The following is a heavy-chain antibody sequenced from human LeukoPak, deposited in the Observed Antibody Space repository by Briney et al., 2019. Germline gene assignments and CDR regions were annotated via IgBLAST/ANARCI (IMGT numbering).Heavy chain of an antibody. CDR1: GGSISSGSYY. CDR2: IYTSGST. CDR3: ARGDGYNLDY. D-gene: IGHD5-24*01. Sequence: SQTLSLTCTVSGGSISSGSYYWSWIRQPAGKGLEWIGRIYTSGSTNYNPSLKSRVTKSVDTSKNQFSLKLSSVTAADTAVYYCARGDGYNLDYWGQGTLVTVSS. V-gene: IGHV4-61*02. J-gene: IGHJ4*02.